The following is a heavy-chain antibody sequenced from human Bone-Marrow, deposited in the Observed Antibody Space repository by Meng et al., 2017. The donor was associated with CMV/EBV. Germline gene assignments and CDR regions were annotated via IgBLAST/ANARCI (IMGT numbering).Heavy chain of an antibody. D-gene: IGHD2-2*01. V-gene: IGHV3-21*01. CDR3: ARGGASALVVPAAIDY. Sequence: GGSLRLSCAASGFTFSSYSMNWVRQAPGKGLEWVSSISSSSSYIYYADSVKGRFTISRDNAKNSLYLQMNSLRAEDTAVYYCARGGASALVVPAAIDYWGQGNLVPVDS. CDR2: ISSSSSYI. J-gene: IGHJ4*02. CDR1: GFTFSSYS.